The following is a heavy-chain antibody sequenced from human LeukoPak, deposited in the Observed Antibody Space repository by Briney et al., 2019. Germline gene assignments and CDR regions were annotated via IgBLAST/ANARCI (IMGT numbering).Heavy chain of an antibody. CDR1: GFTFDDYA. D-gene: IGHD6-19*01. V-gene: IGHV3-9*01. CDR2: ISWNSGSI. J-gene: IGHJ4*02. CDR3: AKRSSSDWYFDY. Sequence: GRSLRLSCAASGFTFDDYAMHWVRQAPGKGLEWVSGISWNSGSIGYADSVKGRFTISRDNAKNSLYLQMNSLRAEDTALYYCAKRSSSDWYFDYWGQGTLVTVSS.